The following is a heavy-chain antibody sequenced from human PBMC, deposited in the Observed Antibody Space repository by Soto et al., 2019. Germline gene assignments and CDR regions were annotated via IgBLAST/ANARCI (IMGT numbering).Heavy chain of an antibody. V-gene: IGHV3-20*04. CDR3: ARGHPRQLWLIPFDP. CDR1: GFTFDDYG. J-gene: IGHJ5*02. CDR2: INWNGGST. D-gene: IGHD5-18*01. Sequence: GGSLRLSCAASGFTFDDYGMSWVRQAPGKGLEWVSGINWNGGSTGYADSVKGRFTISRDNAKNSLYLQMNSLRAEDTALYYCARGHPRQLWLIPFDPWGQGTLVTVSS.